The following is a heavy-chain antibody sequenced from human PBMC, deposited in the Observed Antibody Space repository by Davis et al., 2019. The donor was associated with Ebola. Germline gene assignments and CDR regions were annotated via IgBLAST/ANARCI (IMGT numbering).Heavy chain of an antibody. CDR3: ARGGTYGVPRFVRFDP. Sequence: PSETLSLTCTVSGGSISSGSYYWSWIRQPAGKGLEWIGHIYTSGSTNYNPSLKSLVTISVDTSKNQFSLKLSSVTAADTAVYYCARGGTYGVPRFVRFDPWGQGTLVTVSS. CDR1: GGSISSGSYY. D-gene: IGHD4/OR15-4a*01. V-gene: IGHV4-61*09. CDR2: IYTSGST. J-gene: IGHJ5*02.